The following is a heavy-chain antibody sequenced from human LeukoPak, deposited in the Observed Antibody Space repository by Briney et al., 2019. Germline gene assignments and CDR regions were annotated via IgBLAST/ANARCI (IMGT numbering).Heavy chain of an antibody. CDR3: ARTPYYYDSSGYYNDY. J-gene: IGHJ4*02. CDR2: INHSGST. D-gene: IGHD3-22*01. Sequence: SETLSLTCAVYGGSFSGYYWSWIRQPPGKGLEWIGEINHSGSTNYNPSVKSRVTISVDTSKNQFSLKLTSVTAADTAVYHCARTPYYYDSSGYYNDYWGQGTLVTVSS. V-gene: IGHV4-34*01. CDR1: GGSFSGYY.